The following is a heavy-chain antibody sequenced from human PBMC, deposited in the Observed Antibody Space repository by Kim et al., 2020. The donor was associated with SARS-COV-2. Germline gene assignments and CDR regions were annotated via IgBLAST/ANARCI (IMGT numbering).Heavy chain of an antibody. J-gene: IGHJ6*03. CDR2: IVVGSGNT. CDR3: AAARGYYYGSGSYYYYMDV. CDR1: GFTFTSSA. D-gene: IGHD3-10*01. V-gene: IGHV1-58*02. Sequence: SVKVSCKASGFTFTSSAMQWVRQARGQRLEWIGWIVVGSGNTNYAQKFQERVTITRDMSTSTAYMELSSLRSEDTAVYYCAAARGYYYGSGSYYYYMDVWGKGTTVTVSS.